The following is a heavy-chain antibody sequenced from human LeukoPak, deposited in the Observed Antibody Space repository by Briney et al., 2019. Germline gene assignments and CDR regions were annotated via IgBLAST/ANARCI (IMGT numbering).Heavy chain of an antibody. CDR3: ARALVSAAPSSDTQGMDV. V-gene: IGHV3-13*01. CDR2: IGTAGDT. Sequence: GGSLRLSCAASGFTFSSYDMHWVRQATGKGLEWVSAIGTAGDTYYPGSVKGRFTISRENAKNSLYLQMNSLRAGDTAVYYCARALVSAAPSSDTQGMDVWGQGTTVTVSS. J-gene: IGHJ6*02. CDR1: GFTFSSYD. D-gene: IGHD3-22*01.